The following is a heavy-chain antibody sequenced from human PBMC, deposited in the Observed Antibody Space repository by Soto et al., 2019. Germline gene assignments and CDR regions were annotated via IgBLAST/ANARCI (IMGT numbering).Heavy chain of an antibody. D-gene: IGHD3-16*02. V-gene: IGHV1-69*11. CDR2: IVPSLDTT. CDR1: GGTFSSSG. J-gene: IGHJ6*02. Sequence: QVHLVQSGTEVKKPGSSVKVSCKASGGTFSSSGFSWVRQAPGQGLEWMGMIVPSLDTTNYAQKFQARVTITADEVTSTADMEWRSLRSEDTAVYYCARWPQPRYTADPYAVDVWGQGTRVIVSS. CDR3: ARWPQPRYTADPYAVDV.